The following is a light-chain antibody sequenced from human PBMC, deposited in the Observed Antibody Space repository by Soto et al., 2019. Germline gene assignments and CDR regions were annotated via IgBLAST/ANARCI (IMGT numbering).Light chain of an antibody. CDR1: QSVSSGY. Sequence: EIVLTQSPATLSLSPGERATLSCGASQSVSSGYLAWYQQKPGQAPRLLIYGASTRATGIPARFSGSGSGTDFTLTISSLEPEDFAVYYCQQRSNWPPITFGQGTRLEIK. J-gene: IGKJ5*01. V-gene: IGKV3D-20*02. CDR2: GAS. CDR3: QQRSNWPPIT.